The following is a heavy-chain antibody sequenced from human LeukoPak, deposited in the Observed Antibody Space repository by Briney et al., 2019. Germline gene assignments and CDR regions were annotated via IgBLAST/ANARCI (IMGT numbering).Heavy chain of an antibody. CDR2: IRHDGSKK. CDR1: GFSFSSSG. CDR3: AKGPSGNQFDP. V-gene: IGHV3-30*02. J-gene: IGHJ5*02. D-gene: IGHD1-26*01. Sequence: GGSLRPSCAASGFSFSSSGMHWVRQAPGKGLEWVAFIRHDGSKKYYANSVKGRFTISRDNSKNTVYVQMNTLRPEDTAVYYCAKGPSGNQFDPWGQGTLVTVSS.